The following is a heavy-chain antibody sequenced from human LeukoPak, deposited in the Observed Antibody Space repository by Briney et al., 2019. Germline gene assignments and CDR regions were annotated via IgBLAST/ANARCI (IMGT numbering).Heavy chain of an antibody. CDR1: GGSISSYY. Sequence: SVTLSLTCTVSGGSISSYYWSWIRQPAGKGLEWIGRIHTSGSTNYNPSLKSRVTMSVDTSKNQFSLKLSSVTAADTAVYYCARATSWSGYHFLLDYWGQGTLVTVSS. CDR3: ARATSWSGYHFLLDY. J-gene: IGHJ4*02. D-gene: IGHD3-3*01. CDR2: IHTSGST. V-gene: IGHV4-4*07.